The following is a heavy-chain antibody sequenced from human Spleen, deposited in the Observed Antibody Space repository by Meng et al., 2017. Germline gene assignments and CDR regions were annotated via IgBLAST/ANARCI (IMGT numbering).Heavy chain of an antibody. V-gene: IGHV3-23*01. Sequence: GESLKISCAASGFTFSSYAMSWVRQAPGKGLEWVSAISGSGGSTYYADSVKGRFTISRDNFKNTLYVQMNSLRDDDTAMYYCYARDTEAFDVWGQGTMVTVSS. CDR1: GFTFSSYA. D-gene: IGHD6-6*01. CDR2: ISGSGGST. CDR3: YARDTEAFDV. J-gene: IGHJ3*01.